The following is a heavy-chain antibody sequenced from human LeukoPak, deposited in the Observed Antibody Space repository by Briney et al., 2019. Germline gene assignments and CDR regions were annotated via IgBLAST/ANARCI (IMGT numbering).Heavy chain of an antibody. CDR3: GRGVGPLDI. V-gene: IGHV3-64*01. CDR2: ISSNGGST. D-gene: IGHD2-15*01. CDR1: GFTFSSYA. Sequence: GGSLRLSCAASGFTFSSYAMHWVRQAPGRGLECVSAISSNGGSTYYANSVKGRFTISRDNSKNTLYLQMGSLRAEDMAVYYCGRGVGPLDIWGQGTMVTVSS. J-gene: IGHJ3*02.